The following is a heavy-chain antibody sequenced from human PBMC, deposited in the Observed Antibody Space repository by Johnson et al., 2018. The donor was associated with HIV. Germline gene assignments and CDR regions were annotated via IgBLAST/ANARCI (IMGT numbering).Heavy chain of an antibody. CDR3: ASTIFGVAWHAFDI. J-gene: IGHJ3*02. V-gene: IGHV3-66*02. Sequence: VQLVESGGGLVQPGGSLRLSCAASGITVSSNYMSWVRQAPGKGLEWVSVIFSVGSAYYADSVKGRFTISRDNSKNTLYLQMNSLRAEDTAVYYCASTIFGVAWHAFDIWGQGTMVIVSS. CDR1: GITVSSNY. CDR2: IFSVGSA. D-gene: IGHD3-3*01.